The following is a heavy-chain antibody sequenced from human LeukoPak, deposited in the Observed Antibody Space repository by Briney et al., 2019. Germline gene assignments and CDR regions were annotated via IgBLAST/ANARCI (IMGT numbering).Heavy chain of an antibody. CDR2: IYTSGST. CDR1: GGPKSSYN. Sequence: PSETLSLTCSVSGGPKSSYNGSWLRQPAGKGLEWIGRIYTSGSTNYNPSLKSRVTMSVDTSKNQFSLKLSSVTAADTAVYYCARERVRIAAAGSGWFDPCGQGTLVTVSS. J-gene: IGHJ5*02. D-gene: IGHD6-13*01. V-gene: IGHV4-4*07. CDR3: ARERVRIAAAGSGWFDP.